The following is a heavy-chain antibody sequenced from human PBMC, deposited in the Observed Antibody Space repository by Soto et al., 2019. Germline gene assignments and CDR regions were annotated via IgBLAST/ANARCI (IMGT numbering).Heavy chain of an antibody. D-gene: IGHD3-22*01. Sequence: GGSLRLSCAASGFTFSSYSMNWVRQAPGKGLEWVSYISSSSSTIYYADSVKGRFTISRDNAKNSLYLQMNSLRAEDTAVYYCARDLTYYYDRSGYYLGQGTLVTVSS. CDR1: GFTFSSYS. J-gene: IGHJ4*02. V-gene: IGHV3-48*01. CDR2: ISSSSSTI. CDR3: ARDLTYYYDRSGYY.